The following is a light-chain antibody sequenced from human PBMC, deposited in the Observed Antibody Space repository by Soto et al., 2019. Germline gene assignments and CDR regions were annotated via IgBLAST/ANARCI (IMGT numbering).Light chain of an antibody. CDR3: QQYGSSPQT. Sequence: EIVLTQSPGTLSLSPGERAPLSCRASPSVSSSYLAWYQQKPGQAPRLLIYGASSRATGIPDRFSGSGSGTDFTLTISRLEPEDFAVYYCQQYGSSPQTFGQGTKVEIK. V-gene: IGKV3-20*01. CDR1: PSVSSSY. CDR2: GAS. J-gene: IGKJ1*01.